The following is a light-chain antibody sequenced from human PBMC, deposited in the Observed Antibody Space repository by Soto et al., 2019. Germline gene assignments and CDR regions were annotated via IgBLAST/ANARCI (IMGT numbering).Light chain of an antibody. J-gene: IGLJ3*02. CDR3: NSYTTTNSWV. CDR1: SSDVGGYNY. V-gene: IGLV2-14*01. CDR2: EVT. Sequence: QSALTQPASVSGSPGQSITISCTGTSSDVGGYNYVSWYQQHPGKAPKLIIYEVTNRPSGVSNRFSGSKSGNTASLTISGLQAEDEADYNCNSYTTTNSWVFGGGTKLTV.